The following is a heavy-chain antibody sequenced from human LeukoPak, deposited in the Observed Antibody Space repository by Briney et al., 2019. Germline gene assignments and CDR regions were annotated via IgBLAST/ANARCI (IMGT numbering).Heavy chain of an antibody. J-gene: IGHJ4*02. CDR1: GFTFSNYA. D-gene: IGHD5-12*01. CDR2: ISGSGGNT. CDR3: AKDRSGYDYHFDY. V-gene: IGHV3-23*01. Sequence: GGSLRLSCAASGFTFSNYAMSWVRQAPGKGLEWVSAISGSGGNTYYADSVKGRFTISRDNSENTLYLQMNSLRAEDTAVYYCAKDRSGYDYHFDYWGQGTLVTVSS.